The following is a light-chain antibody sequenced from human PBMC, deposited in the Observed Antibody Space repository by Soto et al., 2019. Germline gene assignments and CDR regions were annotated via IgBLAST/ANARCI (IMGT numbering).Light chain of an antibody. Sequence: QSVLTQPAYVSGSPGQSITISCTGTSSDVGDNNYVSWYQQHPGKAPKLMIYDVTHRPSGISNRFSGSQSGNTASLTISGLQAEDEADYYCSSYTSSSPLNVFGTGTKLTVL. CDR2: DVT. J-gene: IGLJ1*01. CDR1: SSDVGDNNY. V-gene: IGLV2-14*01. CDR3: SSYTSSSPLNV.